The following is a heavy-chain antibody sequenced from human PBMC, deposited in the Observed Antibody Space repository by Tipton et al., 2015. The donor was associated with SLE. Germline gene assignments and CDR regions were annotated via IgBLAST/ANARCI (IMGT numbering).Heavy chain of an antibody. CDR3: VKDYPRGGAADFFDY. V-gene: IGHV3-23*03. D-gene: IGHD3-3*01. CDR1: GLTFSNYA. J-gene: IGHJ4*02. CDR2: IYEDGNER. Sequence: GSLRLSCTVAGLTFSNYAMSWVRQAPGKGLEWVSGIYEDGNERYYSDSMKGRFTISRDNFENTVYLEMNRLRVEDTAVYYCVKDYPRGGAADFFDYWGQGAQVTVSS.